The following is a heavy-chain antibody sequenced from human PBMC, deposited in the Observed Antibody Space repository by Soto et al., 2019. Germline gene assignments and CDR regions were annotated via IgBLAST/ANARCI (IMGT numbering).Heavy chain of an antibody. V-gene: IGHV1-18*01. J-gene: IGHJ6*02. Sequence: QVQLVQSGAEVKKPGASVKVSCKASGYTFTSYGISWVRQAPGQGLEWMGWISAYNGNTNYAQKLQGRVTMTTDTSQSKAYMEPGGLRSDDTAVYYCASESQTTPPAGMDVWGQGTTVTVSS. CDR1: GYTFTSYG. CDR2: ISAYNGNT. D-gene: IGHD4-17*01. CDR3: ASESQTTPPAGMDV.